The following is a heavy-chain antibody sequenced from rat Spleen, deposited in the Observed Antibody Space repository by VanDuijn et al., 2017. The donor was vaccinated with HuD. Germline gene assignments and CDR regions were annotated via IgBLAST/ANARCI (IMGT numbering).Heavy chain of an antibody. D-gene: IGHD1-12*03. Sequence: VQLVESGGGLVQPGRSLKLSCAASGFTFSDYTMAWVRQAPKKGLEWMGVIWNTGGTRYNSALKSRLSISKDTSKRQVFLKMNSLQTEDTATYYCARDWHYDGYSGWFAYWGQGTLVTVSS. CDR1: GFTFSDYT. V-gene: IGHV2-41*01. CDR2: IWNTGGT. CDR3: ARDWHYDGYSGWFAY. J-gene: IGHJ3*01.